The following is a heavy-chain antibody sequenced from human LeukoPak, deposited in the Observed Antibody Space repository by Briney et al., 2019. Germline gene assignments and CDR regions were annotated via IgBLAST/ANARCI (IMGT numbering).Heavy chain of an antibody. V-gene: IGHV3-21*01. CDR1: GFTFSSYS. CDR2: ISSSSSYI. J-gene: IGHJ4*02. Sequence: GGSLRLSCAASGFTFSSYSMNWVRQAPGKGLEWVSSISSSSSYIYYADSVKGRFTISRDNAKNSLYLQMSSLRAEDTAVYYCARDLRRYFDYWGQGTLVTVSS. CDR3: ARDLRRYFDY.